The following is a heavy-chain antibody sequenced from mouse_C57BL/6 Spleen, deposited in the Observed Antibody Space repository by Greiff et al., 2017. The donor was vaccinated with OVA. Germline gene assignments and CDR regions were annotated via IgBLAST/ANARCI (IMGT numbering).Heavy chain of an antibody. V-gene: IGHV1-64*01. J-gene: IGHJ4*01. CDR2: IHPNSGST. D-gene: IGHD2-4*01. CDR3: ARTLYDYDVYAMDY. Sequence: QVQLQQSGAELVKPGASVKLSCKASGYTFTSYWMHWVKQRPGQGLEWIGMIHPNSGSTNYNEKFKSKATLTVDKSSSTAYMQLSSLTSEDSAVYYCARTLYDYDVYAMDYWGQGTSVTVSS. CDR1: GYTFTSYW.